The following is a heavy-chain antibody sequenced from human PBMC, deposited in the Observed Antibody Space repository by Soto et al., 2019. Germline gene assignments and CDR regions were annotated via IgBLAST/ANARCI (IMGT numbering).Heavy chain of an antibody. V-gene: IGHV4-61*01. Sequence: QVQLQESGPGLVKPSETLSLTCTVSGGSVSSGSYYWSWIRQPPGKGLEWIGYNYYSGSTNYNPSLKSRVTISVDTSKNQFSLKLSSVTAADTAVYYCARGAYRYGTYYFDYWGQGTLVTVSS. CDR3: ARGAYRYGTYYFDY. D-gene: IGHD1-1*01. CDR2: NYYSGST. CDR1: GGSVSSGSYY. J-gene: IGHJ4*02.